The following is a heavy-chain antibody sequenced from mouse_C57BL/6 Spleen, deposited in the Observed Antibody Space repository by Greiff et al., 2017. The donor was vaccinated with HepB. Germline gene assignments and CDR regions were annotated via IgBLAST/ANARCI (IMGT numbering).Heavy chain of an antibody. CDR3: PRNYYYGSSPAWFAY. V-gene: IGHV1-81*01. J-gene: IGHJ3*01. D-gene: IGHD1-1*01. Sequence: QVQLQQSGAELARPGASVKLSCKASGYTFTSYGISWVKQRTGQGLEWIGEIYPRSGNTYYNEKFKGKATLTADKSSSTAYMELRSLTSEDSEVYFWPRNYYYGSSPAWFAYWGQGTLVTVSA. CDR1: GYTFTSYG. CDR2: IYPRSGNT.